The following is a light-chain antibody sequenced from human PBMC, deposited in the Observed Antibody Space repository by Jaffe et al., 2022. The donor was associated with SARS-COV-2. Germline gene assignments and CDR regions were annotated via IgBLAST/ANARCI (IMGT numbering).Light chain of an antibody. CDR1: NVGSLS. J-gene: IGLJ3*02. V-gene: IGLV3-21*02. CDR2: DDH. CDR3: QVWDRGSDHWV. Sequence: SFVLTQPPSVSVAPGQTASLTCEEANVGSLSVHWYQQKPGQAPVLVVYDDHDRQSGIPERFTGSNLGSTATLTISRVEVADEADYYCQVWDRGSDHWVFGGGTRLTVL.